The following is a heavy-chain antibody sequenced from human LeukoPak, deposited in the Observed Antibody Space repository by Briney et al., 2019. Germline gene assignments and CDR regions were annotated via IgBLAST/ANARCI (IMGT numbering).Heavy chain of an antibody. CDR2: IYTSGST. V-gene: IGHV4-4*07. D-gene: IGHD1-26*01. Sequence: SETLSVTCTVSGGSISSYYWSWIRQPAGKGLEWIGRIYTSGSTNYNPSLKSRVTMAVAKSKNQTSLKLSCVTPADTAVYYCARSAGATRPFDYWGQGTLVTVSS. CDR3: ARSAGATRPFDY. J-gene: IGHJ4*02. CDR1: GGSISSYY.